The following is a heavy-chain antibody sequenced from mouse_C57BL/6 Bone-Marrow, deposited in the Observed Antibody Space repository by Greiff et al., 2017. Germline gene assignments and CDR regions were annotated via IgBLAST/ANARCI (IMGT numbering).Heavy chain of an antibody. Sequence: QVHVKQPGAELVKPGASVKMSCKASGYTFTSYWITWVKQRPGQGLEWIGDIYPGSGSTNYNEKFKSKATLTVDTSSSTAYMQLSSLTSEDSAVYYCARSHGGFAYWGQGTLVTVSA. V-gene: IGHV1-55*01. CDR2: IYPGSGST. CDR3: ARSHGGFAY. CDR1: GYTFTSYW. J-gene: IGHJ3*01.